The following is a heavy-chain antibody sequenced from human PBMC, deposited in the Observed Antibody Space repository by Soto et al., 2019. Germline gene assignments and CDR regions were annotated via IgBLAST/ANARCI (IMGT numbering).Heavy chain of an antibody. D-gene: IGHD4-17*01. CDR2: ISGSSGST. V-gene: IGHV3-23*01. J-gene: IGHJ4*02. Sequence: TGGSLRLSCAASGFIFSTNSMNWVRQAPGKGLEWVSAISGSSGSTYYADFVKGRFTVSRDNSKNSLYLQMNSLRAEDTAVYYCAKVLGTTVTTFGAKAYYFDYWGQGTLVTVS. CDR3: AKVLGTTVTTFGAKAYYFDY. CDR1: GFIFSTNS.